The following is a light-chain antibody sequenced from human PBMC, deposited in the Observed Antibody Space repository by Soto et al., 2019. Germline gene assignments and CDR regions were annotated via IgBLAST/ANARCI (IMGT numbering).Light chain of an antibody. CDR2: AAS. Sequence: DIQMTQSPSSLSVSVGDRVTITCRASQSISSYLNWYQQKPGKAPKLLIYAASSLQSGVPSRFSGSGSGTDFTLTISSLQPEDFATYYCQQSYSLTLTFGGGTKVEIK. V-gene: IGKV1-39*01. J-gene: IGKJ4*01. CDR1: QSISSY. CDR3: QQSYSLTLT.